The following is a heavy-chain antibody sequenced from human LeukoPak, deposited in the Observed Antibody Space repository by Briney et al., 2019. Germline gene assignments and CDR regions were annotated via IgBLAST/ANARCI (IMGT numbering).Heavy chain of an antibody. CDR2: INHSGST. Sequence: PSETLSLTCAVYGGSFSSYYWSWIRQPPGKGLEWIGEINHSGSTNYNPSLKSRVTISVDTSKNQFSLKLNSVTAADTAVYYCARESPGYSSGWYWFDYWGQGTLVTVSS. V-gene: IGHV4-34*01. CDR3: ARESPGYSSGWYWFDY. D-gene: IGHD6-19*01. CDR1: GGSFSSYY. J-gene: IGHJ4*02.